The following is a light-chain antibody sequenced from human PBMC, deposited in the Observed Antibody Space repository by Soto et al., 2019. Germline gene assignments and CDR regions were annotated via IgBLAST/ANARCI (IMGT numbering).Light chain of an antibody. Sequence: QSVLTQPRSVSGSPGQSVTIACTGTSSDVGNYNYVSWYQQHPGKAPKLMIYDVNKRPSGVPDRFSGSKSGNTASLTISGLQTEDEADYYCCSYAGRYVFGTGTKVTVL. J-gene: IGLJ1*01. CDR1: SSDVGNYNY. CDR3: CSYAGRYV. CDR2: DVN. V-gene: IGLV2-11*01.